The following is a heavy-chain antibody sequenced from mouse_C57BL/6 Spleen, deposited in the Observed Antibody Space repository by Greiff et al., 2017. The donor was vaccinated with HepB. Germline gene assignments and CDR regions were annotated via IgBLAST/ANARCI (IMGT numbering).Heavy chain of an antibody. CDR3: ARSYYGGGLYFDY. Sequence: EVQGVESGGGLVQPGGSLSLSCAASGFTFTDYYMSWVRQPPGKALEWLGFIRNKANGYTTEYSASVKGRFTISRDNSQSILYLQMNALRAEDSATYYCARSYYGGGLYFDYWGQGTTLTVSS. CDR1: GFTFTDYY. D-gene: IGHD1-1*02. V-gene: IGHV7-3*01. CDR2: IRNKANGYTT. J-gene: IGHJ2*01.